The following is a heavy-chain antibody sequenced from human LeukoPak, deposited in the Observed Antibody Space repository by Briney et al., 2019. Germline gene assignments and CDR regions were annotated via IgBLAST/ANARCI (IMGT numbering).Heavy chain of an antibody. V-gene: IGHV1-2*04. CDR1: GYTFTGYY. CDR3: AAGSGSYYNNFDY. D-gene: IGHD3-10*01. CDR2: INPNSGGT. J-gene: IGHJ4*02. Sequence: ASVKVSCKASGYTFTGYYMHWVRQAPGQGLEWMGWINPNSGGTNYAQKFQGWVTMTRDTSISTAYMELSRLRSDDTAVYYCAAGSGSYYNNFDYWGQGTLVTVSS.